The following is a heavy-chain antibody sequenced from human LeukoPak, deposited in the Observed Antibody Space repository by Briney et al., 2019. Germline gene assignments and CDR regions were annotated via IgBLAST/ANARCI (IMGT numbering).Heavy chain of an antibody. V-gene: IGHV4-59*01. J-gene: IGHJ4*02. D-gene: IGHD3-10*01. CDR3: ASHRRSHGSEY. CDR2: VYYSGGT. Sequence: SETLSLTCTVSGGSFEHYFWSWIRQPPGKGLEWIGYVYYSGGTDYSPSLKSRLTISADTSKNQFSLKLSSVTAADTAVYYCASHRRSHGSEYWGQGTLVTVSS. CDR1: GGSFEHYF.